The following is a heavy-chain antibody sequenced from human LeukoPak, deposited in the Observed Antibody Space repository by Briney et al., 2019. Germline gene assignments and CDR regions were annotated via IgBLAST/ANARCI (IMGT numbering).Heavy chain of an antibody. D-gene: IGHD3-10*01. CDR1: SGSISNSNFY. CDR3: ARHQVPYGSGSFDY. V-gene: IGHV4-39*01. J-gene: IGHJ4*02. Sequence: SETLSLACTVSSGSISNSNFYWGWIRQPPGKGLEWIGSIFYSGSTDYNPSLKSRVTISVDTSKNQFSLKLSSVTAADTAVYYCARHQVPYGSGSFDYWGQGTLVTVSS. CDR2: IFYSGST.